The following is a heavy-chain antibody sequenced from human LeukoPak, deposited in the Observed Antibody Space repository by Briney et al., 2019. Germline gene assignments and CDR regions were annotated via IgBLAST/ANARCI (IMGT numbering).Heavy chain of an antibody. V-gene: IGHV3-23*01. J-gene: IGHJ5*02. CDR3: AKDQYYDFWSGYPRWFDP. CDR1: GFTFSSYA. Sequence: GGSLRLSCAASGFTFSSYAMSLVRQAPRKGLEWVSAISGSGGSTYYADSVKGRFTISRDNSKNTLYLQMNSLRAEDTAVYYCAKDQYYDFWSGYPRWFDPWGQGTLVTVSS. CDR2: ISGSGGST. D-gene: IGHD3-3*01.